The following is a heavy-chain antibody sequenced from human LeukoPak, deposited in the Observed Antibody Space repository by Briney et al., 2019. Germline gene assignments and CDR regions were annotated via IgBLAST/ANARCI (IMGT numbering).Heavy chain of an antibody. CDR1: GYTFTSYY. CDR3: ARAGNYDFWSGSYYMDV. D-gene: IGHD3-3*01. V-gene: IGHV1-46*01. CDR2: ISPSGGST. J-gene: IGHJ6*03. Sequence: GASVKVSCKASGYTFTSYYMHWVRQAPGQGLEWMGIISPSGGSTSYAQKFQGRVTMTRDTSTSTAYMELRSLRSDDTAVYYCARAGNYDFWSGSYYMDVWGKGTTVTVSS.